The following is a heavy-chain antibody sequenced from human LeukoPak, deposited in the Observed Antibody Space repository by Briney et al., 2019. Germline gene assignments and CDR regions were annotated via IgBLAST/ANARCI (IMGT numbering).Heavy chain of an antibody. V-gene: IGHV1-69*13. J-gene: IGHJ4*02. D-gene: IGHD6-13*01. CDR3: ASIAARGLSFDY. Sequence: SVKVSCKASGGTFSSYAISWVRQAPGQGLEWMGGIIPIFGTANFAQKFQGRVTITADESTSTAYMELSSLRSEDTAVYYCASIAARGLSFDYWGQGTLVTVSS. CDR1: GGTFSSYA. CDR2: IIPIFGTA.